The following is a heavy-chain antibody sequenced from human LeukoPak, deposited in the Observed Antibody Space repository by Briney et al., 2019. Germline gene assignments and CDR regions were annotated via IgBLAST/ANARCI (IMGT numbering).Heavy chain of an antibody. V-gene: IGHV3-23*01. CDR1: GFTFSSYA. CDR2: ISGSGGSR. D-gene: IGHD3-3*01. CDR3: AKDPEWSPGPGGWYDP. Sequence: GASLRLSCAASGFTFSSYAMSWVRQAPGKGLEWVSAISGSGGSRYYADSVKGRFTISRDNSKNTLYLQMNSLRAEDTAVYYCAKDPEWSPGPGGWYDPWGQGTLVTVSS. J-gene: IGHJ5*02.